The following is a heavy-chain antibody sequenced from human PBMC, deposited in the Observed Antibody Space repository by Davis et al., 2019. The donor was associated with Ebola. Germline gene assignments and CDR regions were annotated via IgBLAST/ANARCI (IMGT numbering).Heavy chain of an antibody. CDR1: GYTFTGYY. V-gene: IGHV1-18*04. Sequence: ASVKVSCKASGYTFTGYYMHWVRQAPGQGLEWMGWISAYNGNTNYAQKLQGRVTMTTDTSTSTAYMELRSLRSDDTAVYYCARGSLRGTAMVNDYYYGMDVWGQGTTVTVSS. D-gene: IGHD5-18*01. CDR2: ISAYNGNT. CDR3: ARGSLRGTAMVNDYYYGMDV. J-gene: IGHJ6*02.